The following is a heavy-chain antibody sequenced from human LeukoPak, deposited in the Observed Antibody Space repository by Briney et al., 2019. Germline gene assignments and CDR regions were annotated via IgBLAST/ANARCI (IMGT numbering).Heavy chain of an antibody. CDR3: ARESGLIAAAVSGWFDP. J-gene: IGHJ5*02. V-gene: IGHV7-4-1*02. D-gene: IGHD6-13*01. Sequence: ASVKVSCKASGYPFSNYAMNWVRQAPGQGLEWMGWINTNTGNPTYAQGFTGRFVFSLDTSVSTAYLQISSLKAEDTAVYYCARESGLIAAAVSGWFDPWGQGTLVTVSS. CDR2: INTNTGNP. CDR1: GYPFSNYA.